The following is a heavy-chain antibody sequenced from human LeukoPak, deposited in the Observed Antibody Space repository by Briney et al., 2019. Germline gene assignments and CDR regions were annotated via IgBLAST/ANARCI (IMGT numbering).Heavy chain of an antibody. V-gene: IGHV1-8*01. J-gene: IGHJ4*02. Sequence: ASVKVSCKASGYTFSRYDINWVRQVPGHGLEWMGWMNANSGNASYAQTSQSRVIMTRNTSISTAYMELSGVRSEDGAVYYCERAVSGRNQLVGHWGQGTLVSVSS. CDR3: ERAVSGRNQLVGH. CDR2: MNANSGNA. D-gene: IGHD1-26*01. CDR1: GYTFSRYD.